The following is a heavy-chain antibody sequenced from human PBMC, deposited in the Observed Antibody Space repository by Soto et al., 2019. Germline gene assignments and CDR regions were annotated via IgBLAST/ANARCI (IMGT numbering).Heavy chain of an antibody. D-gene: IGHD3-22*01. CDR3: ARMRPTEDTYGYYYYLDY. CDR1: GFSLGASEVC. J-gene: IGHJ4*02. CDR2: IDWDDEK. V-gene: IGHV2-70*11. Sequence: SGPTLVNPTQTLTLTCTFSGFSLGASEVCVRWIRQPPGKALEWLARIDWDDEKYYSTSLKTRLTISKDTSKNQVVLTMTNMDPVDTATYYCARMRPTEDTYGYYYYLDYWGQGTPVTVSS.